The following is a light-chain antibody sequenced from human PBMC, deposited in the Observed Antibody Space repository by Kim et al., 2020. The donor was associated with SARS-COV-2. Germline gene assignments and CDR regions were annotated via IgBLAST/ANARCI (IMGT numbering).Light chain of an antibody. Sequence: SYELTQPPSVSVSPGQTARITCSGDALPKQYAYWYQQKPGQAPVLVIYKDSERPSGITERFSGSSSGTTVTLTISGVQAEDEADYYCQSADSTGTWVFGG. V-gene: IGLV3-25*03. J-gene: IGLJ3*02. CDR2: KDS. CDR1: ALPKQY. CDR3: QSADSTGTWV.